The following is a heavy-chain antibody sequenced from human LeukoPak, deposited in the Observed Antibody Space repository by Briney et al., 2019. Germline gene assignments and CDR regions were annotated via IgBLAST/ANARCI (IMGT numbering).Heavy chain of an antibody. J-gene: IGHJ3*02. D-gene: IGHD1-14*01. V-gene: IGHV4-59*01. CDR2: IYYSGST. Sequence: PSETLSLTCTVSGGSISNYYWSWIRQPPGKGLEWIGYIYYSGSTNYNPSLMSRVTISVDTSKTQFPLKLSSVTAADTAVYYCARYRNEALFAFDIWGQGTMVTVSS. CDR3: ARYRNEALFAFDI. CDR1: GGSISNYY.